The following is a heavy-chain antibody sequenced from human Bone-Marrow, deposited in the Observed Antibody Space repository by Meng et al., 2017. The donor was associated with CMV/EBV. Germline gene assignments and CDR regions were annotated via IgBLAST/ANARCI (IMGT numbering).Heavy chain of an antibody. CDR2: ISSSGSTI. V-gene: IGHV3-11*01. Sequence: GESLKISCAASGFTFSDYYMSWIRQAPGKGLEWVSYISSSGSTIYYADSVKGRFTISRDNAKNSLYLQMNSLRAEDTAVYYCARVGVGYSYGYDYWGQGTLVTVSS. CDR3: ARVGVGYSYGYDY. CDR1: GFTFSDYY. J-gene: IGHJ4*02. D-gene: IGHD5-18*01.